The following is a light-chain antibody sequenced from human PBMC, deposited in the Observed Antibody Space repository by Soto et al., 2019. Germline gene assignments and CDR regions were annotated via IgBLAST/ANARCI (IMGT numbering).Light chain of an antibody. CDR1: QSISST. Sequence: EIVMTQSPGTLSVSPGEGATLSCRAGQSISSTLAWYQQKPGQAPRLLIYDASTRATGIPDRFSGSGSGTDFTLTISGLQSEDFVVYYCQQYGYWPITFGQGTRLEIK. V-gene: IGKV3-15*01. J-gene: IGKJ5*01. CDR3: QQYGYWPIT. CDR2: DAS.